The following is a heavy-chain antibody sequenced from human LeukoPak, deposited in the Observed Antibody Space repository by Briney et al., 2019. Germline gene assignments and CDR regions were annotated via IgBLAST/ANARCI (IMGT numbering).Heavy chain of an antibody. J-gene: IGHJ5*01. V-gene: IGHV1-18*01. CDR3: AVLSDGAYCGGDCFYLDS. D-gene: IGHD2-21*02. Sequence: ASVKVSCKASGYTFTSYGISWVRQAPGQGLEWMGWISAYNGNTNYAQKLQGRVTMTTDTSTSTAYMELRSLRSEDSAVYYCAVLSDGAYCGGDCFYLDSWGQGTLVAVSS. CDR1: GYTFTSYG. CDR2: ISAYNGNT.